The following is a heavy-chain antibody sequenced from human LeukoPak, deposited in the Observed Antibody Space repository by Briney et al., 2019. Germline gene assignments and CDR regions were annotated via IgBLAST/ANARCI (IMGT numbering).Heavy chain of an antibody. D-gene: IGHD3-22*01. CDR1: GGSISNYY. Sequence: PSETLSLTCTGSGGSISNYYWSWIRQPPGKGLEWIGYIYYSGSTNYNPSVKSRVTISVDTSKNHFSLKLRSVTAADTAVYYCARHRYSSGYYSFYFDYWGQGSLVTVSS. CDR2: IYYSGST. CDR3: ARHRYSSGYYSFYFDY. J-gene: IGHJ4*02. V-gene: IGHV4-59*08.